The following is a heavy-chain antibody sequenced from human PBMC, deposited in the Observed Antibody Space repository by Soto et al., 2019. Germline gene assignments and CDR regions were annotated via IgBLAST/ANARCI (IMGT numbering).Heavy chain of an antibody. Sequence: EVQLVESGGGLVKPGGSLRLSCAASGLTFSNAWMSWVRQAPGKGLEWVGRIKSKTDGGTTDYAAPVKGRFTISRDDAKNTLYLQMNSLKTEDTAVYYCTTEAQGYYYYYMDVWGKGTTVTVSS. CDR2: IKSKTDGGTT. CDR3: TTEAQGYYYYYMDV. J-gene: IGHJ6*03. V-gene: IGHV3-15*01. CDR1: GLTFSNAW.